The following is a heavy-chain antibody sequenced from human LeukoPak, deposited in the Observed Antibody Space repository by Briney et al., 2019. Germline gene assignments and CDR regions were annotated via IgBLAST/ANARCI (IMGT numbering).Heavy chain of an antibody. D-gene: IGHD2-15*01. CDR3: VRTDCSGGSCYPNFGY. CDR1: GFTFSNYA. J-gene: IGHJ4*02. CDR2: ISYDGTNK. V-gene: IGHV3-30*01. Sequence: AGGSLRLSCAASGFTFSNYAMHWVRQAPGKGLEWVAVISYDGTNKYYADSVKGRFTISRDNSKNNLYLQMNSLRAEDTAVFYCVRTDCSGGSCYPNFGYWGRGTLVTVSS.